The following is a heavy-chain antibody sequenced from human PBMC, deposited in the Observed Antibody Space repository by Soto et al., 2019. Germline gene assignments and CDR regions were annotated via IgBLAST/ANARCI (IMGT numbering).Heavy chain of an antibody. CDR3: ARGSGSTVTTNLDY. D-gene: IGHD4-17*01. CDR2: IYHSGST. V-gene: IGHV4-30-2*01. J-gene: IGHJ4*02. CDR1: GGSISTGGYS. Sequence: PSETLSLTCAVSGGSISTGGYSWSWLRQPPGKGLEWIGYIYHSGSTYYNPSLKSRVTISVDTSKNQFSLKLSSVTAADTAVYFCARGSGSTVTTNLDYWGQGTLVTGSS.